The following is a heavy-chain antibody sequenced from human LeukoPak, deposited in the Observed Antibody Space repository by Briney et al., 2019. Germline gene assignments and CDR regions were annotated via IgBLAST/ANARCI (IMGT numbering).Heavy chain of an antibody. CDR2: INHSGST. D-gene: IGHD2-8*01. Sequence: SETLSLTCAVYGGSFSGYYWSWIRQPLGKGLEWIGEINHSGSTNYNPSLKSRVTISVDTSKNQFSLKLSSVTAADTAVYYCASRVGCTNGVCSGVFDYWGQGTLVTVSS. J-gene: IGHJ4*02. V-gene: IGHV4-34*01. CDR3: ASRVGCTNGVCSGVFDY. CDR1: GGSFSGYY.